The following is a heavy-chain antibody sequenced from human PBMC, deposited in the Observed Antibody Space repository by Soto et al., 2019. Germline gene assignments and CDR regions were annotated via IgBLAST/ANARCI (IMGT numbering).Heavy chain of an antibody. CDR2: INHSGST. D-gene: IGHD5-12*01. J-gene: IGHJ4*02. CDR1: GGSFSGYY. CDR3: ARGVKPLGYSGYSHYYFDY. Sequence: SETLSLTCAVYGGSFSGYYWSWIRQPPGKGLEWIGEINHSGSTNYNPSLKSRVTISVDTSKNQFSLKLSSVTAADTAVYYCARGVKPLGYSGYSHYYFDYWGQGTLVTVSS. V-gene: IGHV4-34*01.